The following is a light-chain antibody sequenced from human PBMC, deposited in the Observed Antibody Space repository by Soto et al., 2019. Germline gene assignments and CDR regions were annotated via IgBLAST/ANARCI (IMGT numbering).Light chain of an antibody. CDR3: ATWDDGLKTVM. CDR1: SSNIGSNN. J-gene: IGLJ3*02. CDR2: SNI. Sequence: QSVVTQPPSASGAPGQRVTISCSGSSSNIGSNNVNWYQQLPGTAPKLLIYSNILRPSGVPDRLSGSKSGTSASLAISGLQSEDEAVYYCATWDDGLKTVMFGGGTKLTVL. V-gene: IGLV1-44*01.